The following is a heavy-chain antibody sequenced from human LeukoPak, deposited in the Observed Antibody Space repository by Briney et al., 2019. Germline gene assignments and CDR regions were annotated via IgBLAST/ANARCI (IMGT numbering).Heavy chain of an antibody. J-gene: IGHJ4*02. CDR2: INSDGSST. D-gene: IGHD3-10*01. CDR3: ARKLYGSGSYYGFDY. V-gene: IGHV3-74*01. Sequence: RPGGSLRLSCAASGFTFSSYWMHWVRQAPGKGLVWVSRINSDGSSTSYADSVKGRFTISRDNAKNTLYLQMNSLRAEDTAVYYCARKLYGSGSYYGFDYWGQGTLVTVSS. CDR1: GFTFSSYW.